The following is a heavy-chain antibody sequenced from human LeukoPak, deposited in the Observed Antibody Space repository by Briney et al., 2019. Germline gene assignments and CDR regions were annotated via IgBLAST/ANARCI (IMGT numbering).Heavy chain of an antibody. CDR2: IYYSGST. D-gene: IGHD2-2*01. CDR3: ARVVDCSSTSCYPSYNWFDP. Sequence: SETLSLTCTVSGGSISSSSYYWGWIRQPPGKGLEWIGNIYYSGSTYYNPSLKSRVTISVDTSKNQFSLKLSSVTAADTAVYYCARVVDCSSTSCYPSYNWFDPWGQGTLVTVSS. CDR1: GGSISSSSYY. V-gene: IGHV4-39*07. J-gene: IGHJ5*02.